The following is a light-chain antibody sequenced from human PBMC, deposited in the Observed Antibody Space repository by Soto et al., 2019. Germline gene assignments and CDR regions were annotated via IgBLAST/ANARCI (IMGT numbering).Light chain of an antibody. V-gene: IGLV2-8*01. Sequence: QSVLSQPPSASGSPWQSVTISCTGTKSYSGVYEFVSWYQHPPGKAPRLIIYEVFQRPSGVPDRFSGSKSGNTASLTVSGLQAADEADYFCKSYAGRNTYVFGSGTKVTVL. CDR3: KSYAGRNTYV. J-gene: IGLJ1*01. CDR1: KSYSGVYEF. CDR2: EVF.